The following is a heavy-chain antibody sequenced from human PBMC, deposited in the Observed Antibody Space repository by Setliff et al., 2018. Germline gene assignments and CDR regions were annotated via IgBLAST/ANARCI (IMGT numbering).Heavy chain of an antibody. J-gene: IGHJ6*03. CDR3: ARAISGWYSAHYYHMDV. V-gene: IGHV4-61*09. Sequence: SETLSLTCNVSGGSISSGSDYWTWIRQPAGKGLEWIGHIYTSGSTNYNPSLKSRVTISVDASKNQLSLNLRSVTAADTAVYYCARAISGWYSAHYYHMDVWGKGTTVTVSS. D-gene: IGHD6-19*01. CDR1: GGSISSGSDY. CDR2: IYTSGST.